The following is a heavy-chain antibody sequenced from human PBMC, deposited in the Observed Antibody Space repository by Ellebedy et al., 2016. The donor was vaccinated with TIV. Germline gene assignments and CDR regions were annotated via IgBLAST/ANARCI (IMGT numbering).Heavy chain of an antibody. CDR2: IIPIFGTA. CDR1: GGTFSSYA. J-gene: IGHJ4*02. CDR3: ARVGLGGYYQPFDY. Sequence: SVKVSCXASGGTFSSYAISWVRQAPGQGLEWMGGIIPIFGTANYAQKFQGRVTITADESTSTAYMELSSLRSEDTAVYYCARVGLGGYYQPFDYWGQGTLVTVSS. D-gene: IGHD3-22*01. V-gene: IGHV1-69*13.